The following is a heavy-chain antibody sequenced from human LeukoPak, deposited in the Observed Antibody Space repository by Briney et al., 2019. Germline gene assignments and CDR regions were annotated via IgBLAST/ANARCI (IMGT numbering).Heavy chain of an antibody. J-gene: IGHJ4*02. Sequence: GGSLRLSCAASGFTFSSYAMSWVRQAPGKGLEWVSAISGSGGSTYYADSVKGRFTISRDNSKNTLYPQMNSLRAEDAAVFYCARAHEYIPMIVSGYRGQGTLVSVSS. CDR3: ARAHEYIPMIVSGY. D-gene: IGHD3-22*01. CDR2: ISGSGGST. CDR1: GFTFSSYA. V-gene: IGHV3-23*01.